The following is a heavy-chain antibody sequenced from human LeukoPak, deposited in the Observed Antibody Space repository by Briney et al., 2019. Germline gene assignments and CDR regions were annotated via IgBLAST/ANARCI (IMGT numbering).Heavy chain of an antibody. CDR1: GFTFSSYS. J-gene: IGHJ5*02. CDR2: ISSSGSTI. V-gene: IGHV3-48*04. D-gene: IGHD2-2*02. CDR3: ARDHRGYCSSTSCYTYWFDP. Sequence: GGSLRLSCAASGFTFSSYSMNWVRQAPGKGLEWVSYISSSGSTIYYADSVKGRFTISRDNAKNSLYLQMNSLSAEDTAVYYCARDHRGYCSSTSCYTYWFDPWGQGTLVTVSS.